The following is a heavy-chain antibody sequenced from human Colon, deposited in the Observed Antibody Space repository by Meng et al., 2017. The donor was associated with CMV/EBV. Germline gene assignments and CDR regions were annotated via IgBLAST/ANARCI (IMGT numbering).Heavy chain of an antibody. D-gene: IGHD2-2*01. CDR3: AHKSLPAAFFDY. CDR1: GFSPTHYEAC. J-gene: IGHJ4*02. CDR2: ISWDDAK. V-gene: IGHV2-5*02. Sequence: STAPGPLLAPPTPTLPRPCASSGFSPTHYEACVGWFSPPPGKAPEWLALISWDDAKRYRSSLGNRLTLTHDASKNQVVLTMTDMAPVDTATYYCAHKSLPAAFFDYWSQGTLVTVSS.